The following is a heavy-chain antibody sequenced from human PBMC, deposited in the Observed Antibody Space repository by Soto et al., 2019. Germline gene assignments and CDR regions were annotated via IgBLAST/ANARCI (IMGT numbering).Heavy chain of an antibody. D-gene: IGHD4-17*01. CDR1: GGSISSYY. Sequence: SETLSLTCTVSGGSISSYYWSWIRQPPGKGLEWIGYIYYSGSTNYNPSLKSRVTISVDTSKNQFSLKLSSVTAADTAVYYCARDRYGPLDYWGQGTLVTVSS. J-gene: IGHJ4*02. CDR3: ARDRYGPLDY. V-gene: IGHV4-59*01. CDR2: IYYSGST.